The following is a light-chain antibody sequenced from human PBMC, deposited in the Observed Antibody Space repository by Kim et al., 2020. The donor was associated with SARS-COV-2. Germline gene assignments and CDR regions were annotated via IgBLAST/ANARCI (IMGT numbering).Light chain of an antibody. J-gene: IGKJ1*01. Sequence: SPGERGTRSCRASQTINNKLVWYQQKPGQAPRLLIYDATTRATGVPARFIGSGSETDFTLTISSLQSEDFAVYYCQQSNDWPPLTFGQGTKVDIK. CDR1: QTINNK. V-gene: IGKV3-15*01. CDR3: QQSNDWPPLT. CDR2: DAT.